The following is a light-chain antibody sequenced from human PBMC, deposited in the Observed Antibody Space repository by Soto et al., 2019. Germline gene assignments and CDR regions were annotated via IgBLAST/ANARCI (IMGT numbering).Light chain of an antibody. CDR2: DAY. CDR1: QSVSTY. J-gene: IGKJ1*01. Sequence: EILLTQSPATLSLSQGENSALXXRASQSVSTYLAWYQQKPGKAPGXFIYDAYTRATGIPARSSGSGTGTDFTLTISSLQSEDFAVYYCQQYSKWPTFGRGTKVDIK. V-gene: IGKV3-11*01. CDR3: QQYSKWPT.